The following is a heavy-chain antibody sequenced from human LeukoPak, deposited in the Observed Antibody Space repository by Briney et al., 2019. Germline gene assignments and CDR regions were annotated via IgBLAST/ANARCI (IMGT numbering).Heavy chain of an antibody. V-gene: IGHV3-23*01. CDR2: ISASGGTT. D-gene: IGHD2-2*01. Sequence: GGSLRLSCAASGFTYSAYAMSWVRQAPGKGLEWVSAISASGGTTYYADSVKGRFTISRDNSKNTLYMQMSSLRAEDTAVYYCAKEPREYCSSTSCPNWIDPWGQGTLVTVSS. CDR3: AKEPREYCSSTSCPNWIDP. J-gene: IGHJ5*02. CDR1: GFTYSAYA.